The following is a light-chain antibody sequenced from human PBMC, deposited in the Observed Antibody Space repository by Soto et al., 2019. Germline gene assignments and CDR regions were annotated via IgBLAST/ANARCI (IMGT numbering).Light chain of an antibody. J-gene: IGKJ1*01. Sequence: IKMTQSPPSLSAYVGDRVTITCRASHGIRNDLGWYQQKPGKAPKLLIYAASSLQSGVPSRFSGSGSGTDFTLTISSLQPEDFATYYCLQDYNYPWTFGQGTKVDIK. CDR2: AAS. CDR1: HGIRND. CDR3: LQDYNYPWT. V-gene: IGKV1-6*02.